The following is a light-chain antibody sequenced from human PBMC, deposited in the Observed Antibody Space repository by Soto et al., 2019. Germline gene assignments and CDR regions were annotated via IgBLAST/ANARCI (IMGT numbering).Light chain of an antibody. CDR3: QTWGTGIWV. CDR1: SGHSSYA. J-gene: IGLJ3*02. V-gene: IGLV4-69*01. CDR2: LNSDGSH. Sequence: QAVVTQSPSASASLGASVKLTCTLSSGHSSYAIAWHQQQPEKGPRHLMKLNSDGSHSKGDGIPDRFSGSSSGAERYLTISSLQSEDEADYYCQTWGTGIWVFGGGTKLTVL.